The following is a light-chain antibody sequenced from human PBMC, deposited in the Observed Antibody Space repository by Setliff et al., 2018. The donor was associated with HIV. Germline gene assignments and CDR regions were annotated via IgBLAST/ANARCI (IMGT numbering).Light chain of an antibody. CDR3: SSYTSSNTYV. CDR2: AVN. Sequence: ALAQPASVSGSPGQSITISCTGTSSDVGGYNYVSWYQQHPGKAPKVIIYAVNRRPSGISNRFSGSKSGNTASLTISGLQAEDEADYYCSSYTSSNTYVVGTGTKV. J-gene: IGLJ1*01. V-gene: IGLV2-14*03. CDR1: SSDVGGYNY.